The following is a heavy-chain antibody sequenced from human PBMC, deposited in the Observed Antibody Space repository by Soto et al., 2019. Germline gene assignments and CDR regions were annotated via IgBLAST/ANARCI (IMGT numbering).Heavy chain of an antibody. CDR2: ISYSGNT. J-gene: IGHJ3*02. Sequence: SETLSLTCAVSGGSISSGGYYWSWIRQHPGKGLEWIGYISYSGNTYYKPSLKTRLTISVDTSKNQFSLRLTSVTAADTGVYYCARDRSVPAAPDDAFYIWGQGTMVTVSS. V-gene: IGHV4-31*02. CDR3: ARDRSVPAAPDDAFYI. CDR1: GGSISSGGYY. D-gene: IGHD2-2*01.